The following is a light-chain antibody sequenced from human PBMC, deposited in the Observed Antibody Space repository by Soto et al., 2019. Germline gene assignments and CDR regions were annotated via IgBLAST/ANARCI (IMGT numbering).Light chain of an antibody. CDR1: SGHSSYD. CDR2: LNSDGSH. J-gene: IGLJ2*01. CDR3: QTWGTGIQV. V-gene: IGLV4-69*01. Sequence: QSVLTQSPSASASLGASVKLTCTLSSGHSSYDIAWHQQRPEKGPRYLMKLNSDGSHSKGDGIPDRFSGSSSGAERYLTISSLQSEDEADYYCQTWGTGIQVFGGGTKVTVL.